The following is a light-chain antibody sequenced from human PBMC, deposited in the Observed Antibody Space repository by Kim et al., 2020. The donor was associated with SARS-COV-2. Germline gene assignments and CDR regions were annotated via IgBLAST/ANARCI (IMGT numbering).Light chain of an antibody. J-gene: IGLJ3*02. CDR3: HVWDSNTDHRV. CDR1: NIGTNR. V-gene: IGLV3-21*03. Sequence: APGKTARITVGGNNIGTNRVHWYQQKPGQAPVLVIYDDSDRPSGIPERVSGTNSGNTATLTISRVEAGDEADYYCHVWDSNTDHRVFGGGTQLTVL. CDR2: DDS.